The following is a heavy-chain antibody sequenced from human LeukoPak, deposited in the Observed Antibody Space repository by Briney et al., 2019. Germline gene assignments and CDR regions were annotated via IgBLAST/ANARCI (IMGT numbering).Heavy chain of an antibody. J-gene: IGHJ6*03. V-gene: IGHV1-69*13. CDR3: ARDSSDYYMDV. CDR2: IIPIFGTA. Sequence: GASVRVSCKASGYTFTSYYMHWVRQAPGQGLEWMGGIIPIFGTANYAQKFQGRVTITADESTSTAYMELSSLRSEDTAVYYCARDSSDYYMDVWGKGTTVTVSS. CDR1: GYTFTSYY. D-gene: IGHD2-2*01.